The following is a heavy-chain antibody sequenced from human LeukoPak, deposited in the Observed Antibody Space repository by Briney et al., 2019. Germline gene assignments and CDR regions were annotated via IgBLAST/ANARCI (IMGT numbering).Heavy chain of an antibody. Sequence: SETLSLTCTVSGGSISSYYWSWIRQPAGKGLEWIGRIYTSGSTNYNPSLKSRVTISVDTSKNQFSLKLSSVTAADTAVYYCARHWVEGDAYSFDCWGQGTLVTVSS. CDR2: IYTSGST. V-gene: IGHV4-4*07. CDR3: ARHWVEGDAYSFDC. J-gene: IGHJ4*02. D-gene: IGHD5-24*01. CDR1: GGSISSYY.